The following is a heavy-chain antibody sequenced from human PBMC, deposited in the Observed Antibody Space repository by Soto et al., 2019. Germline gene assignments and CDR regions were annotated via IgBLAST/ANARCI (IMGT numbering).Heavy chain of an antibody. Sequence: GASVKVSCKASAGTFSSYAVSWVRQAPGQGLQWMGGLIPISGTATYAPNFQGRVTITVDDTMSTAYMELNSLRSDDTAMYYCATPMDADHWGQGTLVTVSS. CDR1: AGTFSSYA. CDR2: LIPISGTA. V-gene: IGHV1-69*13. J-gene: IGHJ4*02. CDR3: ATPMDADH.